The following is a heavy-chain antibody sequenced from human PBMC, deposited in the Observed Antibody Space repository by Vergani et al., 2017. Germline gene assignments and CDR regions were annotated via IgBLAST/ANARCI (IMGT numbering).Heavy chain of an antibody. CDR2: IYHSGST. CDR3: ARXYDILTGPPRAFDY. J-gene: IGHJ4*02. D-gene: IGHD3-9*01. Sequence: QVQLQESGPGLVKPSETLFLTCTVSGYSISSGYYWGWIRQPPGKGLEWIGSIYHSGSTYYNPSLKSRVTISVDTSKNQFSLKLSSVTAADTAVYYCARXYDILTGPPRAFDYWGQGTLVTVSS. V-gene: IGHV4-38-2*02. CDR1: GYSISSGYY.